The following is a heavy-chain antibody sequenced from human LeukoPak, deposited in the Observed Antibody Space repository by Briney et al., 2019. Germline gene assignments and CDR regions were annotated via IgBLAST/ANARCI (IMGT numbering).Heavy chain of an antibody. CDR1: GFIFSSYS. D-gene: IGHD2/OR15-2a*01. CDR3: ARDYVYAFDY. Sequence: GGSLRLSCAASGFIFSSYSITWVRQAPGKGLEWVSYISGDGNAKHYTDSVKGRFTISRDNAKNALYLQMNSLRAEDTAVYFCARDYVYAFDYWGQGTLVTVSS. V-gene: IGHV3-48*01. CDR2: ISGDGNAK. J-gene: IGHJ4*02.